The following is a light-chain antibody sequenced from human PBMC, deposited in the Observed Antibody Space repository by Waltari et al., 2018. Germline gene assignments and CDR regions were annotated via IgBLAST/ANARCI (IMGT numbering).Light chain of an antibody. J-gene: IGKJ2*01. CDR3: QQYYSAPYT. CDR1: QSVLYTSNYPNY. V-gene: IGKV4-1*01. CDR2: WAS. Sequence: DIVMTQSPDSLSVSLGERATINCKSSQSVLYTSNYPNYLAWYQQKPGQPPKLLLYWASTRESGVPDRSSGSGSGTDFTLSISTLQAEDVAVYYCQQYYSAPYTFGQGTRLEIK.